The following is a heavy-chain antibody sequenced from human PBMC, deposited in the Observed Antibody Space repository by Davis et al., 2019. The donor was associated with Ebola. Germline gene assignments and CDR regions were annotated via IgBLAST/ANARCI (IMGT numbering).Heavy chain of an antibody. CDR2: IYYSGST. V-gene: IGHV4-30-4*08. Sequence: SETLSLTCTVSGGSISSGGYYWSWIRQHPGKGLEWIGYIYYSGSTYYNPSLKSRVTISVDTSKNQFSLKLSSVTAADTAVYYCARDPPNYCSSTSCYAFDIWGQGTMVTVSS. D-gene: IGHD2-2*01. CDR1: GGSISSGGYY. J-gene: IGHJ3*02. CDR3: ARDPPNYCSSTSCYAFDI.